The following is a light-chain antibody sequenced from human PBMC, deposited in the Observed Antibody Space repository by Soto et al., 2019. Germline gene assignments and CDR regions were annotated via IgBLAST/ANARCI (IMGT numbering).Light chain of an antibody. CDR1: QSVPSDW. J-gene: IGKJ2*01. CDR2: GAS. CDR3: QQYGNFPYT. Sequence: EIVLTQSPGTLSLSPGERATLSCRASQSVPSDWLAWYRHTPGQAPRLLIYGASSRATGVPDRFSGSGSGTDFTLTSNSPEPEAFAVYYCQQYGNFPYTFGQGTKLEIK. V-gene: IGKV3-20*01.